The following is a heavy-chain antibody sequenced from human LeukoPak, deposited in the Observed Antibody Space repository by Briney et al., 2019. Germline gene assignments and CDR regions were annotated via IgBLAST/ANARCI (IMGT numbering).Heavy chain of an antibody. D-gene: IGHD3-3*01. J-gene: IGHJ4*02. V-gene: IGHV3-30*04. CDR3: ARSPLEYYDFWSGYYSSFDY. Sequence: GGSLRLSCAASGFTFSSYAMHWVRQAPGKGLEWVAVISYDGSNKYYADSVKGRFTISRDNSKNTLYLQMNSLRAEDTAVYYCARSPLEYYDFWSGYYSSFDYWGQGTLVTVSP. CDR1: GFTFSSYA. CDR2: ISYDGSNK.